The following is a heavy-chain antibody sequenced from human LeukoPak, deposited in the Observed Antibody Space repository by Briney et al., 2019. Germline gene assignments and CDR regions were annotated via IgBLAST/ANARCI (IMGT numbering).Heavy chain of an antibody. CDR1: GGTFSSYA. J-gene: IGHJ6*03. Sequence: GASVKVSCKASGGTFSSYAISWVRQAPGQGLEWMGGIIPIFGTANYAQKFQGRVTITADESTSTAYMELSSLRSEDTAVYYCARRGYSSSSIYYYYYMDVWGKGTTVTVSS. D-gene: IGHD6-6*01. V-gene: IGHV1-69*01. CDR3: ARRGYSSSSIYYYYYMDV. CDR2: IIPIFGTA.